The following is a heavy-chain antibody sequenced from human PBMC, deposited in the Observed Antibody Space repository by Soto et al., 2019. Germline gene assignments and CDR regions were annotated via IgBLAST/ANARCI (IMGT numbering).Heavy chain of an antibody. J-gene: IGHJ4*02. V-gene: IGHV6-1*01. CDR3: ARSSGHFDY. CDR1: WASFSSNSAA. Sequence: SQTLSLTCSISWASFSSNSAAWNWIRQSPSRGLEWLGRTYYRSKWYNDYAVSVKSRITVKPDTSKNQFSLQLNSVTPEDTAVYYCARSSGHFDYWGQGTLVTVSS. D-gene: IGHD6-25*01. CDR2: TYYRSKWYN.